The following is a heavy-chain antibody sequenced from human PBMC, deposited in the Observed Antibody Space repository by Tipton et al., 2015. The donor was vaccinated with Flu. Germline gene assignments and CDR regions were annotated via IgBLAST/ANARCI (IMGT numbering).Heavy chain of an antibody. V-gene: IGHV4-61*01. D-gene: IGHD3-3*01. Sequence: TLSLTCSVSGDSIGSDYYWSWIRQPPGKGLEWIGYIYYSGSTNYNPSLKSRVTISVDTSKNQFSLKLSSVTAADTAVYYCARSRIIRLDAFGIWGQGTMVTVSS. CDR3: ARSRIIRLDAFGI. J-gene: IGHJ3*02. CDR1: GDSIGSDYY. CDR2: IYYSGST.